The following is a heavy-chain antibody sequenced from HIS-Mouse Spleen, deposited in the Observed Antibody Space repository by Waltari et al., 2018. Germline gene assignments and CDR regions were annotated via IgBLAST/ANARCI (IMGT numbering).Heavy chain of an antibody. CDR3: AKASSGWLDY. V-gene: IGHV3-30*18. CDR2: ISYDGSNK. Sequence: QVQLVESGGGVVQPGRSLRLSCAASGFTFSSYGMHGVRQAPGKGLEWVAVISYDGSNKYYADSVKGRFTISRDNSKNTLYLQMSSLRAEDTAVYYCAKASSGWLDYWGQGTLVTVSS. J-gene: IGHJ4*02. D-gene: IGHD6-19*01. CDR1: GFTFSSYG.